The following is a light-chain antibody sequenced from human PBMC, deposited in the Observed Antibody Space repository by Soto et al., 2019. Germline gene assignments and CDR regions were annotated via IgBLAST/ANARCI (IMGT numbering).Light chain of an antibody. CDR1: QSISSW. V-gene: IGKV3-20*01. CDR2: DAS. Sequence: VMTQSPGTLSLSPGERATLSCRASQSISSWLAWYQQKPGQAPRLLFYDASNRATGIPDRFSGSGSGADFSLTISRVEPEDVAVDYCHHYGYSLPNTFGQGTKLEIK. CDR3: HHYGYSLPNT. J-gene: IGKJ2*01.